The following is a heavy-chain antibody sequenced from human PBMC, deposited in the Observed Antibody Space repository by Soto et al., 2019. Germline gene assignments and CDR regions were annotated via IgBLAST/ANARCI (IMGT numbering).Heavy chain of an antibody. CDR3: ALTVGLCGGDCFYYFDY. CDR1: GGTFSSYA. CDR2: IIPIFGTA. V-gene: IGHV1-69*01. D-gene: IGHD2-21*02. Sequence: QVQLVQSGAEVKKPGSSVKVSCKASGGTFSSYAISWVRQAPGQGLEWMGGIIPIFGTANYAQKFQGRVTITADESTSTAYMELSSLRSEDTAVYYCALTVGLCGGDCFYYFDYWGQGTLVTVSS. J-gene: IGHJ4*02.